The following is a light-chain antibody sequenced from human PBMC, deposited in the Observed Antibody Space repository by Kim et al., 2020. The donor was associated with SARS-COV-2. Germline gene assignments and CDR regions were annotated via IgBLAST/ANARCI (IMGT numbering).Light chain of an antibody. CDR1: NIGSKS. J-gene: IGLJ2*01. Sequence: APGKRARSTCGGNNIGSKSVHWYQQKPGQAPVLVIYYDSDRPSGIPERFSGSNSGNTATLTISRVEAGDEADYYCQVWDSSSDPVVFGGGTQLTVL. CDR3: QVWDSSSDPVV. V-gene: IGLV3-21*04. CDR2: YDS.